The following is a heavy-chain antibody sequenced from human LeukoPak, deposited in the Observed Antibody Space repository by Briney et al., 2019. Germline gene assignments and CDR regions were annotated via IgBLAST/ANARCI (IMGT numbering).Heavy chain of an antibody. CDR1: GFTFTSSA. J-gene: IGHJ6*02. CDR2: IVVGSGNT. CDR3: AAGDLAYCGGDCYPPYYYGMDV. Sequence: GASVKVSCKASGFTFTSSAVQWVRQARGQRLERIGWIVVGSGNTNYAQKFQERVTITRDMSTSTAYMELSSLRSEDTAVYYCAAGDLAYCGGDCYPPYYYGMDVWGQGTTVTVSS. D-gene: IGHD2-21*02. V-gene: IGHV1-58*01.